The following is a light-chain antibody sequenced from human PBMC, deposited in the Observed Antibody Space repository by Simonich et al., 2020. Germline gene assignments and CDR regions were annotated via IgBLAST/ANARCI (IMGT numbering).Light chain of an antibody. CDR1: SSNIGSNY. CDR2: TNN. J-gene: IGLJ3*02. Sequence: QSVLTQPPSASGTPGQRVTISCSGSSSNIGSNYVYWYQQLPGTAPQLLIYTNNQRPSRVPVRFSGSKSGTSASLAISGLRSEDEADYYCAAWDDSLSGRVFGGGTKLTVL. CDR3: AAWDDSLSGRV. V-gene: IGLV1-47*01.